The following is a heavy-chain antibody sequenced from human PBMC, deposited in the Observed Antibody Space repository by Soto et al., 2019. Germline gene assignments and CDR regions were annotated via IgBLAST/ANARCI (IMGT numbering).Heavy chain of an antibody. CDR3: TTDAGYYDFWSGYYSDY. Sequence: LSLTCAASGFTFSNAWMSWVRQAPWKGLEWVGRIKSKTDGGTTDYAAPVKGRFTISRDDSKNTLYLQMNSLKTEDTAVYYCTTDAGYYDFWSGYYSDYWGQGTLVTVSS. J-gene: IGHJ4*02. CDR1: GFTFSNAW. D-gene: IGHD3-3*01. V-gene: IGHV3-15*01. CDR2: IKSKTDGGTT.